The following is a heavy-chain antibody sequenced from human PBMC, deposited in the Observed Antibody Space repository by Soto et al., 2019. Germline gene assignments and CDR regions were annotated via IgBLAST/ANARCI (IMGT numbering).Heavy chain of an antibody. CDR2: TYYRSKWYN. CDR3: ARVGGRNVKSIAARPASLADTPYYYGMDV. V-gene: IGHV6-1*01. Sequence: SQTLSLTCAISGDSVSSNSAAWNWIRQSPSRGLEWLGRTYYRSKWYNDYAVSVKSRITINPDTSKNQFSLQLNSVTPEDTAVYYCARVGGRNVKSIAARPASLADTPYYYGMDVWGQGTTVTVSS. CDR1: GDSVSSNSAA. J-gene: IGHJ6*02. D-gene: IGHD6-6*01.